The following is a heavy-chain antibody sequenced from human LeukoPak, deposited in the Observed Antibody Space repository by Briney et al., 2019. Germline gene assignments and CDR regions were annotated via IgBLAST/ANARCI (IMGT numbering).Heavy chain of an antibody. D-gene: IGHD6-6*01. Sequence: GGSLRLSCTASGLTLRDYWMHWVRQVPGKRLVWVSRISGDGSVTNYADSVQGRFTISRDNAKNILYLQINSLRSEDTAVYYCARYSSSSGGASYYLDYWGHGTLVTVSS. CDR1: GLTLRDYW. V-gene: IGHV3-74*01. J-gene: IGHJ4*01. CDR3: ARYSSSSGGASYYLDY. CDR2: ISGDGSVT.